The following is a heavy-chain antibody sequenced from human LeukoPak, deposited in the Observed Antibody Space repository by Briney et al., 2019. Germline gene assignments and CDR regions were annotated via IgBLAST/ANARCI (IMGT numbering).Heavy chain of an antibody. J-gene: IGHJ4*02. CDR3: AKGDFWSGYSDY. CDR1: GFTFSGYA. D-gene: IGHD3-3*01. CDR2: ISGSGGST. Sequence: GGSLRLSCAASGFTFSGYAMSWVRQAPGKGLEWVSAISGSGGSTYYADSVKGRFTISRDNSKNTLYLQMNSLRAEDTAVYYCAKGDFWSGYSDYWGQGTLVTVSS. V-gene: IGHV3-23*01.